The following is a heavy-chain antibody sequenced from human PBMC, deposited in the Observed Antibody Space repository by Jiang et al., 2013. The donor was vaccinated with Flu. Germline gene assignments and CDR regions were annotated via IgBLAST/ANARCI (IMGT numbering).Heavy chain of an antibody. CDR2: LYYXGST. CDR1: SSYC. J-gene: IGHJ4*02. D-gene: IGHD6-19*01. CDR3: ARYEGSGWYSPIGY. Sequence: SSYCWSWIRQPPGKRLEWIGHLYYXGSTNYNPSLKSRVTMSPDTSKNQFSLRLTSVTAADTAVYYCARYEGSGWYSPIGYWGQGTLVTISS. V-gene: IGHV4-59*01.